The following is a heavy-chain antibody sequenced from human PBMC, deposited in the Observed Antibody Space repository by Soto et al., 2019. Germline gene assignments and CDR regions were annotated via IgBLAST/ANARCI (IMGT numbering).Heavy chain of an antibody. CDR1: GFTFSSYA. V-gene: IGHV3-23*01. J-gene: IGHJ4*02. Sequence: EVQLLESGGGLVQPGGSLRLSCAASGFTFSSYAMSRVRQAPGKGLEWVSAISGSGGSTYYADSVKGRFTISRDNSKNTLYLQMNSLRAEDTAVYYCAKDLSHPLRYFDWGVDYWGQGTLVTVSS. CDR2: ISGSGGST. CDR3: AKDLSHPLRYFDWGVDY. D-gene: IGHD3-9*01.